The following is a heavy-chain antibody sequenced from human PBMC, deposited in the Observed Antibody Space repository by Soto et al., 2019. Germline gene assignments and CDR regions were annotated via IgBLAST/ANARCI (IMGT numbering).Heavy chain of an antibody. D-gene: IGHD2-15*01. CDR2: IDPSDSNT. V-gene: IGHV5-10-1*01. CDR3: ARLSPLGYCSGGSCYPYNWFDP. J-gene: IGHJ5*02. CDR1: GYSFTSYW. Sequence: PGESLKISCKGSGYSFTSYWISWVRQMPGKGLEWMGRIDPSDSNTNNSPSFQGHVTISADKSISTAYLQWSSLKASDTAMYYCARLSPLGYCSGGSCYPYNWFDPWGQGTLVTVSS.